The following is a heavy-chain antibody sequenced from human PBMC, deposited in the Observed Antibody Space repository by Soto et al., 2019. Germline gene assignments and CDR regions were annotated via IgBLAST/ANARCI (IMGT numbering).Heavy chain of an antibody. J-gene: IGHJ6*02. CDR3: ACFDILTVSVCMDF. CDR1: GGSFSGYY. CDR2: INHSGST. Sequence: SETLSLTSAVYGGSFSGYYWSWIRQPPGKGLEWIGEINHSGSTNYNPSLKSRVTISVDTSKTQFSLKLSSVAAADTAVYYCACFDILTVSVCMDFWGQGTTVTVSS. V-gene: IGHV4-34*01. D-gene: IGHD3-9*01.